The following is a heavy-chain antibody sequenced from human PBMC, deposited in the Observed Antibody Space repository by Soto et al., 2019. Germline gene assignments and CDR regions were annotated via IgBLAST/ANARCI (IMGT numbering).Heavy chain of an antibody. CDR1: GGSISSGGYS. V-gene: IGHV4-30-2*01. CDR2: IYHSGST. CDR3: ARGQVVADQH. J-gene: IGHJ4*02. Sequence: LSLTCAVSGGSISSGGYSWSWIRQPPGKGPEWIGYIYHSGSTYYNPSLKSRVTISVDRSKNQFSLKLSSVTAADTAVYYCARGQVVADQHWGQGTLVTVSS. D-gene: IGHD2-15*01.